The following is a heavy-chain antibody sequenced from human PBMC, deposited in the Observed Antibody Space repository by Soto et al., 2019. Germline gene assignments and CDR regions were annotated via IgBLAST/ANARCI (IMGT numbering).Heavy chain of an antibody. CDR1: GFTFSSYG. J-gene: IGHJ6*02. V-gene: IGHV3-33*01. Sequence: VGSLRLSCAASGFTFSSYGMHWVRQAPGKGLEWVAVIWYDGSNKYYADSVKGRFTISRDNSKNTLYLQMNSLRAEDTAVYYCARGGATLPYYYYYGMDVWGQGTTVTVSS. CDR2: IWYDGSNK. D-gene: IGHD1-26*01. CDR3: ARGGATLPYYYYYGMDV.